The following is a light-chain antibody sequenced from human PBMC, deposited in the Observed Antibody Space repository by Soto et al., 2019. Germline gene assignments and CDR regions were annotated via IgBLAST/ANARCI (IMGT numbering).Light chain of an antibody. Sequence: DIQLTQSPSSLSASVGDRVTITCQASQDINNYLNWYQQKTGKAPKLLIFDASSVETGVSSRFSGSESGTHFTFIISSLEPEDIATYHCQQYEDLPLTFGGGTRVELK. J-gene: IGKJ4*01. V-gene: IGKV1-33*01. CDR3: QQYEDLPLT. CDR2: DAS. CDR1: QDINNY.